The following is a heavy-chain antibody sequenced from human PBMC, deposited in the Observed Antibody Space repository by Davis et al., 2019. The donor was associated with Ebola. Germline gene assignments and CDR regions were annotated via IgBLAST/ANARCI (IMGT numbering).Heavy chain of an antibody. D-gene: IGHD4-23*01. V-gene: IGHV5-51*01. CDR1: GYKFPTYW. CDR3: VRRVETPGWFDP. J-gene: IGHJ5*02. Sequence: GESLKISCQGYGYKFPTYWIGWVCQMPGRGLEYMGIIYPGDSETRYSPSFEGQVTISADKSTSTAYLQWSSLKASDSAIYYCVRRVETPGWFDPWGQGTLVTVSS. CDR2: IYPGDSET.